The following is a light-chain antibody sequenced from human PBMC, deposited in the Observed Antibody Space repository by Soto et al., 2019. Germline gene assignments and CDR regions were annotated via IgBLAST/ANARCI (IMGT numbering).Light chain of an antibody. CDR1: SSNIANNV. CDR2: YDD. J-gene: IGLJ3*02. CDR3: ATWDESLNGVV. V-gene: IGLV1-36*01. Sequence: QSVLTQPPSVSEAPRQRVTISCSGSSSNIANNVVNWYQQLPGEAPKLLIYYDDLLPSGVSDRFSGSKSGTSAYLAISGLQSEDEADYYCATWDESLNGVVFGGGTKLTVL.